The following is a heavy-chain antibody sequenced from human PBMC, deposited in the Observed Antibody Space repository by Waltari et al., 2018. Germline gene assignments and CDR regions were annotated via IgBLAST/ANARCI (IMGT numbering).Heavy chain of an antibody. CDR2: IYHSGST. Sequence: QVQLQESDPGLVKPSGTLSLTCAVSGGSISSSNWWSWVRQPPGKGLEWIGEIYHSGSTNYNPSLKSRVTISVDKSKNQFSLKLSSVTAADTAVYCCARVVSSSVSYYYYMDVWGKGTTVTVSS. J-gene: IGHJ6*03. V-gene: IGHV4-4*01. D-gene: IGHD6-6*01. CDR1: GGSISSSNW. CDR3: ARVVSSSVSYYYYMDV.